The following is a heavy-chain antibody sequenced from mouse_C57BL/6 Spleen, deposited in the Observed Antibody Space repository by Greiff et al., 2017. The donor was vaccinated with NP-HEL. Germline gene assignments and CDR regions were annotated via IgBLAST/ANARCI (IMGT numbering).Heavy chain of an antibody. Sequence: EVQLHQSGPELVKPGASVKISCTASGYTFTDYYMNWVQQSHGKSLEWIGDINPNNGGTSYTQKFKGKATLTVDKYSSTAYLELRSLTSEDSAVDYCARDGRSNWCADWGQGTRVTVSA. CDR2: INPNNGGT. CDR3: ARDGRSNWCAD. J-gene: IGHJ3*01. V-gene: IGHV1-26*01. CDR1: GYTFTDYY. D-gene: IGHD1-1*01.